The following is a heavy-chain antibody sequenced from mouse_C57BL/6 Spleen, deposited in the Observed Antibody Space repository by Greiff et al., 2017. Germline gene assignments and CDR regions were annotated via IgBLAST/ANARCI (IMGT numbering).Heavy chain of an antibody. D-gene: IGHD2-4*01. V-gene: IGHV7-1*01. CDR2: SRNKANDYTT. J-gene: IGHJ4*01. Sequence: EVMLVESGGGLVQSGRSLRLSCATSGFTFSDFYMEWVRQAPGKGLEWIAASRNKANDYTTEYSASVKGRFIVSRDTSQSILYLQMNARRAEDTASYYCARDAYEYGGAMDYWGQGTSVTVSS. CDR3: ARDAYEYGGAMDY. CDR1: GFTFSDFY.